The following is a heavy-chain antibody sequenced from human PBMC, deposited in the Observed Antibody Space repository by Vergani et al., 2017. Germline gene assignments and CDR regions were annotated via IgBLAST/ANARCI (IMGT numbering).Heavy chain of an antibody. Sequence: QVQLQESGPGLVKPSQTLSLTCTVSGGSISSGSYYWSWIRQPAGKGLEWIGRIYTSGSTNYNPSLKSRVTISVDTSKNQFSLKLSSVTAADTAVYYCAIGPTYDYIWGSYRYTEGKHYYMDVWGKGTTVTVSS. CDR1: GGSISSGSYY. D-gene: IGHD3-16*02. CDR2: IYTSGST. J-gene: IGHJ6*03. CDR3: AIGPTYDYIWGSYRYTEGKHYYMDV. V-gene: IGHV4-61*02.